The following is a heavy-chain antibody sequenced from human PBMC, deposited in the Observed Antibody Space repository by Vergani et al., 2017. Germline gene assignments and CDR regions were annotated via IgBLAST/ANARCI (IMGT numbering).Heavy chain of an antibody. V-gene: IGHV3-33*06. CDR2: IWYDGSNK. CDR3: ANYYDSSDNSGVDY. J-gene: IGHJ4*02. D-gene: IGHD3-22*01. CDR1: GFTFSSYG. Sequence: QVQLVESGGGVVQPGRSLRLSCAASGFTFSSYGMHWVRQAPGKGLEWVAVIWYDGSNKYYADSVKGRFTISRDNSKNTLYLQMNSLRAEDTAVYYCANYYDSSDNSGVDYWGQGTLVTVSS.